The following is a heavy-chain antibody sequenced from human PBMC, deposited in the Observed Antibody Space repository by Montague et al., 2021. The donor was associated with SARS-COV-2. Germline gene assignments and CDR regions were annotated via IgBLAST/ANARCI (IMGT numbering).Heavy chain of an antibody. D-gene: IGHD3-22*01. CDR2: ISSSGRTI. Sequence: SLRLSCAASGFTFSSSEMNWVRQAPGKGLAWVSYISSSGRTICYADSVKGRFPISRDNAKNSLYLQMNSLRAEDTAVYYCARGYYYDSSGYYPGAFVWGQGTMVTVSS. CDR1: GFTFSSSE. CDR3: ARGYYYDSSGYYPGAFV. V-gene: IGHV3-48*03. J-gene: IGHJ3*01.